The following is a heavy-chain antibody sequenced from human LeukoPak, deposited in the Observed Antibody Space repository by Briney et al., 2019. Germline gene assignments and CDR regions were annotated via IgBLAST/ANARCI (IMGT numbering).Heavy chain of an antibody. V-gene: IGHV3-74*01. CDR2: IKSDGSST. Sequence: GGSLRLSCAASGFTFSSYWMHWVRQAPGKGLVWVSRIKSDGSSTNYADSVKGRFTISRDNAKNTLYLQMNSLRAEDTAVYYCASTVTQYYYYYYYMDVWGKGTTVTVSS. CDR3: ASTVTQYYYYYYYMDV. J-gene: IGHJ6*03. D-gene: IGHD4-17*01. CDR1: GFTFSSYW.